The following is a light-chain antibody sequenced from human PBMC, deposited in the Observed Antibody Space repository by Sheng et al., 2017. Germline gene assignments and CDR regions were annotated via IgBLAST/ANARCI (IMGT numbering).Light chain of an antibody. CDR3: QQCSIWPLT. CDR1: QSVKSN. Sequence: EIVMTQSPATVSVSPGERATLSCRASQSVKSNLAWYRQKPGQAPRLLIYGASTRATGIPARFSGSGSGTEFTLTISSLEPEDSAVYYCQQCSIWPLTFGGGTKVEIK. J-gene: IGKJ4*01. V-gene: IGKV3-15*01. CDR2: GAS.